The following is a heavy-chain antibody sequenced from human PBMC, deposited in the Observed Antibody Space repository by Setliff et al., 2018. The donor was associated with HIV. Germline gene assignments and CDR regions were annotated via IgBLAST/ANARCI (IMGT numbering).Heavy chain of an antibody. V-gene: IGHV4-59*08. J-gene: IGHJ6*03. D-gene: IGHD3-9*01. CDR3: ARGVRGYGEIRYFFYYYYMDV. Sequence: ETLSLTCTVSGGSISSYYWSWIRQPPGKGLEWIGYIYYSGSTNYNPSLKSRVTISVDTSKNQFSLKLSSVTAADTAVYYCARGVRGYGEIRYFFYYYYMDVWGKGTTVTVSS. CDR2: IYYSGST. CDR1: GGSISSYY.